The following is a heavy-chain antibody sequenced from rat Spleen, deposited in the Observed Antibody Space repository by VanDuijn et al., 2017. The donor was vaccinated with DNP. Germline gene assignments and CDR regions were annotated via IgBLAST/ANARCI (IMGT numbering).Heavy chain of an antibody. CDR3: GGFGVD. CDR1: GFTFSTAW. D-gene: IGHD4-3*01. CDR2: IKDKSSNYAT. Sequence: EVQVLESGGGLVQPGNSLKLSCATSGFTFSTAWMYWYRQFPEKRLAWVTRIKDKSSNYATDYTESVQGRFTIPIDDSKRSIYRQMNNLKEENTAVYYCGGFGVDWGQGVMVTVSS. V-gene: IGHV6-6*01. J-gene: IGHJ2*01.